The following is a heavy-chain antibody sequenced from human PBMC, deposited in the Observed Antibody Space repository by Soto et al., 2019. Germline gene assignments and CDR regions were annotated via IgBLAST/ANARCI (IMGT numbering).Heavy chain of an antibody. D-gene: IGHD3-10*01. J-gene: IGHJ4*02. CDR2: IYYSGST. V-gene: IGHV4-39*01. CDR1: GGSISSSSYY. Sequence: QLQLQESGPGLVKPSETLSLTCTVSGGSISSSSYYWGWIRQPPGKGLEWIGSIYYSGSTYYNPSLTSRVTISVDTSKNQFSLKLSSVTAADTAVYYCAGDYGSGSYYMGIDYWGQGTLVTVSS. CDR3: AGDYGSGSYYMGIDY.